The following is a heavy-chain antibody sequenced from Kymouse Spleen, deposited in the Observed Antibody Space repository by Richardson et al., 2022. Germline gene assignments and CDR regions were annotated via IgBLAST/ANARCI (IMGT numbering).Heavy chain of an antibody. CDR1: GFTFDDYA. D-gene: IGHD1-7*01. Sequence: EVQLVESGGGLVQPGRSLRLSCAASGFTFDDYAMHWVRQAPGKGLEWVSGISWNSGSIGYADSVKGRFTISRDNAKNSLYLQMNSLRAEDTALYYCAKEGELELRLYWYFDLWGRGTLVTVSS. CDR3: AKEGELELRLYWYFDL. V-gene: IGHV3-9*01. CDR2: ISWNSGSI. J-gene: IGHJ2*01.